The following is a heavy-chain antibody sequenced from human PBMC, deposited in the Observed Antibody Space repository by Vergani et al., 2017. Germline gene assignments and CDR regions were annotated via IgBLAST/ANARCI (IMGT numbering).Heavy chain of an antibody. CDR2: IYYSGST. Sequence: QVQLQESGPGLVKPSQTLSLTCTVSGGSISSGDYYWSWIRQPPGKGLEWIWYIYYSGSTYYNPSLKRRVTISVDTSKNQFSLKLSSVTAADTAVYYCASARTVVTGPDNWFDPWGQGTLVTVSS. CDR3: ASARTVVTGPDNWFDP. D-gene: IGHD4-23*01. V-gene: IGHV4-30-4*08. CDR1: GGSISSGDYY. J-gene: IGHJ5*02.